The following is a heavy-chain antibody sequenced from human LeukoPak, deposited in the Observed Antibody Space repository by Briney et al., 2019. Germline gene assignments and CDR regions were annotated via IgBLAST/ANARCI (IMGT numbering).Heavy chain of an antibody. V-gene: IGHV3-53*01. Sequence: PGGSLRLSCAASGITVRSNYMSWVRQAPGKGLEWVSIIYSDGTIYYADSVRGRFTISRDDSLNTLYLQMNGLRDEDAAFYYCARWTGSYYDYWGQGVPVTVTS. J-gene: IGHJ4*02. CDR1: GITVRSNY. CDR3: ARWTGSYYDY. CDR2: IYSDGTI. D-gene: IGHD3/OR15-3a*01.